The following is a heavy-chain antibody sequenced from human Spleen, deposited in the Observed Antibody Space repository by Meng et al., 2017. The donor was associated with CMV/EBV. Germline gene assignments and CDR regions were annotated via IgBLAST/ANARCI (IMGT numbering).Heavy chain of an antibody. CDR1: GYTLTELS. Sequence: ASVKVSCKVSGYTLTELSMHWVRQAPGKGLEWMGGFDREDGETIYAQKFQGRVTMTEDTSTDTDYMHLSSLRPEDTAVYYCATYYYDGSGLFLLDYWGQGTLVTVSS. CDR2: FDREDGET. J-gene: IGHJ4*02. D-gene: IGHD3-22*01. CDR3: ATYYYDGSGLFLLDY. V-gene: IGHV1-24*01.